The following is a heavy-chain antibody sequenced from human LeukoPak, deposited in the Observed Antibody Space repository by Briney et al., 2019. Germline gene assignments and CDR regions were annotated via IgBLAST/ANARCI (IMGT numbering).Heavy chain of an antibody. Sequence: GGSLRLSCAASEFTFNSYGMHWVRQAPGKGLEWVAFIRYDGSNKYYADSVKGRFTISRDNAKNSLYLQMNSLRVEDTAVYYCARCTTGRTFGSLREIKRSREIDYWGQGTLVTVSS. CDR1: EFTFNSYG. V-gene: IGHV3-30*02. D-gene: IGHD1-1*01. CDR3: ARCTTGRTFGSLREIKRSREIDY. CDR2: IRYDGSNK. J-gene: IGHJ4*02.